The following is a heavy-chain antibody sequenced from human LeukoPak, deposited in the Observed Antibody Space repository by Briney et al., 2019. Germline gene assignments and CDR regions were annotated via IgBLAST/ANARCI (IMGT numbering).Heavy chain of an antibody. CDR2: ISGGGGST. CDR1: GFTFSNFA. D-gene: IGHD2-21*02. Sequence: GGSLRLSCAASGFTFSNFAMTWVRQAPGKGLEWISAISGGGGSTYYADSVKGRFTISRDNSKNTLSLQVNSLRAEDSAIYYCAKGGDSYYPHYYMDVWGKGTTVTVSS. J-gene: IGHJ6*03. CDR3: AKGGDSYYPHYYMDV. V-gene: IGHV3-23*01.